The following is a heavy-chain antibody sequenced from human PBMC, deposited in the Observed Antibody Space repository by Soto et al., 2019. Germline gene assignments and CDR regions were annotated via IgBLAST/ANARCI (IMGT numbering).Heavy chain of an antibody. V-gene: IGHV3-23*01. Sequence: EVQLLESGGGLVQPGGSLRLSCAASGFTFSSYAMIWVRQAPGKGLEWVSAISGSGGSTYYADSVKGRFTISRDNSKNTLYLQMNSLRAEDTAVYYCAKGEARPRDYGGADPDAFDIWGQGTMVTVSS. CDR3: AKGEARPRDYGGADPDAFDI. CDR2: ISGSGGST. D-gene: IGHD4-17*01. J-gene: IGHJ3*02. CDR1: GFTFSSYA.